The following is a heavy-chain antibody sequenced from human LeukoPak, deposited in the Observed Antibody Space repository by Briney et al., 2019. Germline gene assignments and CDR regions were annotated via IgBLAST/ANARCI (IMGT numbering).Heavy chain of an antibody. D-gene: IGHD1-26*01. CDR1: GFTFSSYW. Sequence: GGSLRLSCAASGFTFSSYWMHWVRQAPGKGLEWVSYISSSGNTIYYADSVKGRFTISRDNAKNSLYLQMNSLRAEDTAVYYCARDGYSGSYYDGFDYWGQGTLVTVSS. CDR3: ARDGYSGSYYDGFDY. CDR2: ISSSGNTI. V-gene: IGHV3-48*04. J-gene: IGHJ4*02.